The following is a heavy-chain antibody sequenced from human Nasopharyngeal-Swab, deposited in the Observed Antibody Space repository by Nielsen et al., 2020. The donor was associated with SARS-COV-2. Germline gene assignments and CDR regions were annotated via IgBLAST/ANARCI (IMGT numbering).Heavy chain of an antibody. Sequence: GESLKISCAASGFTFSSYAMHWVRQAPGKGLEWVAVIWYDGSNKYYADSVKGRFTISRDNSKNTLYLQMNSLRAEDTAVYYCARGGYYDSSGYFLLGYWGQGTLVTVSS. CDR2: IWYDGSNK. V-gene: IGHV3-33*08. D-gene: IGHD3-22*01. CDR3: ARGGYYDSSGYFLLGY. CDR1: GFTFSSYA. J-gene: IGHJ4*02.